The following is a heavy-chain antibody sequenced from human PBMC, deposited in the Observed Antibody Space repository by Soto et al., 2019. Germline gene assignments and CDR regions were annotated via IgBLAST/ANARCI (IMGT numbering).Heavy chain of an antibody. J-gene: IGHJ6*03. D-gene: IGHD6-6*01. V-gene: IGHV1-18*01. CDR2: ISAYNGNT. CDR3: ARARQLVGYFYYYMDV. CDR1: GYTFTNYG. Sequence: QVQLLQSGAEVKKPGASVKVSCKASGYTFTNYGITWVRQAPGQGLEWIGWISAYNGNTHYTQRLQGRVTMTTDTSTSTAHMELRAPRSDDTAVYYCARARQLVGYFYYYMDVRGKGTTVTVSS.